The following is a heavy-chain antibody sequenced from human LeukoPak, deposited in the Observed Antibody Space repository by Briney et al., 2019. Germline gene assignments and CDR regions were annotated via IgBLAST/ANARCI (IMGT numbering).Heavy chain of an antibody. CDR1: GFTFSSYS. J-gene: IGHJ4*02. V-gene: IGHV3-21*01. CDR2: ISSSSSYI. CDR3: ARDYYDSSGYYSLDY. Sequence: KPGGSLRLSCAASGFTFSSYSMNWVRQAPGKGLEWVSSISSSSSYIYYADSVKGRFTISRDNAKNSLYLQMNSLRAEDTAVYFCARDYYDSSGYYSLDYWGQGTLVTVSS. D-gene: IGHD3-22*01.